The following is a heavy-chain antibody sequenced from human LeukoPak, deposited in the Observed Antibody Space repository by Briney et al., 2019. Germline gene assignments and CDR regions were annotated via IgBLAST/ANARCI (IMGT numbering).Heavy chain of an antibody. Sequence: PGGSLRLSCAASGFTFSSYAMNWVRQAPGKGLEWVSAISGSGGSTYYADSVKGRFTISRDNSKNTLYLQMNSLRAEDTAVYFCAKRYYQYSSGYLGSIDYWGQGTLVTVSS. CDR1: GFTFSSYA. D-gene: IGHD3-22*01. V-gene: IGHV3-23*01. CDR2: ISGSGGST. CDR3: AKRYYQYSSGYLGSIDY. J-gene: IGHJ4*02.